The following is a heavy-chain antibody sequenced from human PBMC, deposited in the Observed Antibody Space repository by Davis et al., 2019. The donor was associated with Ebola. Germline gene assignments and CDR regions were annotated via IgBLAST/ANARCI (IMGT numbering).Heavy chain of an antibody. J-gene: IGHJ4*02. CDR1: GFTFSSYW. D-gene: IGHD1-1*01. V-gene: IGHV3-48*02. CDR3: ARDITTKPFDY. Sequence: GESLKISCAASGFTFSSYWMSWVRQAPGKGLEWVSYISSSSTIYYADSVKGRFTISRDNAKNSLYLQMNSLRDEDTAVYYCARDITTKPFDYWGQGTLVTVSS. CDR2: ISSSSTI.